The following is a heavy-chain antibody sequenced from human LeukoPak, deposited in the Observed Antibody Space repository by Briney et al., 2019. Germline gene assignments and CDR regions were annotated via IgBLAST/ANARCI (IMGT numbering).Heavy chain of an antibody. J-gene: IGHJ5*02. CDR1: GDSVSSNSAA. D-gene: IGHD3-10*01. CDR3: AREGWFGEPPSHWFDP. CDR2: TYYTSRWNV. V-gene: IGHV6-1*01. Sequence: PSQTLSLTCAISGDSVSSNSAAWNWIRQSPSRGLEWLGRTYYTSRWNVDYAVSVKSRITINPDTSRNQFSLQLNSVTPEDTAVYYCAREGWFGEPPSHWFDPWGQGTLVTVSS.